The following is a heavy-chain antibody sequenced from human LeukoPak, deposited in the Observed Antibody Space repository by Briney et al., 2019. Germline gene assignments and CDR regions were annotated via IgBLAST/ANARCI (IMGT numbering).Heavy chain of an antibody. CDR2: IKSRGDGETR. CDR3: AAVGEWLSNAFNT. J-gene: IGHJ3*02. V-gene: IGHV3-15*05. Sequence: GGSLRLSCAASGFTFSIVWMSWARQAPGKGLEWVGRIKSRGDGETRDYAAPVKDRFIISRDDSKNTLYLQMNSLRTEDTAIYYCAAVGEWLSNAFNTWGQGTMVTVSA. D-gene: IGHD3-3*01. CDR1: GFTFSIVW.